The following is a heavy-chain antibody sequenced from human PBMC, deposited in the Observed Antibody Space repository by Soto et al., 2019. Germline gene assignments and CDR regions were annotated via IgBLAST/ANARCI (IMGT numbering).Heavy chain of an antibody. V-gene: IGHV3-30*03. CDR3: VRGYYDSSGHFDY. Sequence: QPGGSLRLSCAASGFTFSSYGMHWVRQAPGKGLEWVAVISYDGSNKYYADSVKGRFTISRDNSKNTLYLQMNSLRAEDTAVYYCVRGYYDSSGHFDYWGQGTLVTVSS. CDR1: GFTFSSYG. J-gene: IGHJ4*02. CDR2: ISYDGSNK. D-gene: IGHD3-22*01.